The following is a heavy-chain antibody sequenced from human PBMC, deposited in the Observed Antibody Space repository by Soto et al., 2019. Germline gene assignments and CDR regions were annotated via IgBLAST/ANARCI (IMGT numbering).Heavy chain of an antibody. J-gene: IGHJ6*02. Sequence: GGSLRLSCAASGFTFSSYDMHWVRQAPGKGLEWVSAIGTAGDTYYSGSVKGRFTISRENAKNSLYLQMNSLRAEDTAVYYCARDKGAAGSGDYYYYYGMDVWGQGTTVTVSS. D-gene: IGHD6-13*01. CDR1: GFTFSSYD. CDR3: ARDKGAAGSGDYYYYYGMDV. CDR2: IGTAGDT. V-gene: IGHV3-13*01.